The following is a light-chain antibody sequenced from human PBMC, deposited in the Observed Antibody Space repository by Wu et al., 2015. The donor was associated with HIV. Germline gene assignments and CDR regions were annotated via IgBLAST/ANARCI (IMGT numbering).Light chain of an antibody. Sequence: EIVLTQSPGTLSLSPGGRVTLSCRATQSVGSSLAWYQHKPGQAPRLLIYGASSRATGVPDRFRGSGSGTEFTLTVSNMHSEDVAVYYCQQYANWPPETFGQGTKVEIK. CDR2: GAS. J-gene: IGKJ1*01. CDR3: QQYANWPPET. V-gene: IGKV3-15*01. CDR1: QSVGSS.